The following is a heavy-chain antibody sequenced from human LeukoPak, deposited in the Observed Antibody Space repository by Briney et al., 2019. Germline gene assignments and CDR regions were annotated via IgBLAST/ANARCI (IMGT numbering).Heavy chain of an antibody. CDR3: ARDNSRIDYSFWSGYYSDKNYFDY. D-gene: IGHD3-3*01. J-gene: IGHJ4*02. V-gene: IGHV4-61*02. CDR1: VGSISSDHYY. CDR2: IYASGST. Sequence: PSQTLSLTCTVSVGSISSDHYYWSWIRQPAGKGLEWIGRIYASGSTNYNPSLKSRVTMSLHTSKNQFSLNLTSVTAADTAVYYCARDNSRIDYSFWSGYYSDKNYFDYWGQGTLVTVSS.